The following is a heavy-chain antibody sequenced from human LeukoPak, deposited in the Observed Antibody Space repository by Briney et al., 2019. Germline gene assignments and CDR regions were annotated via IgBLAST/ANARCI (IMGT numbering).Heavy chain of an antibody. CDR2: IIPIFGTA. J-gene: IGHJ5*02. D-gene: IGHD3-16*01. CDR3: ARDPGGSRPFDP. Sequence: SVKVSCKASGGTFSSYAINWVRQATGQGLEWMGGIIPIFGTANYAQKLQGRVTMTTDTSTSTAYMELRSLRSDDTAVYYCARDPGGSRPFDPWGQGTLVTVSS. CDR1: GGTFSSYA. V-gene: IGHV1-69*05.